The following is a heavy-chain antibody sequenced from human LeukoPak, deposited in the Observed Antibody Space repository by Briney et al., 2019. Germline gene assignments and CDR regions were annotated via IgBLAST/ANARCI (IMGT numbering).Heavy chain of an antibody. CDR1: GYTFTSYH. CDR2: INPSGGST. Sequence: ASVTVSCKSSGYTFTSYHIHWVRQAPAQGLEWMGVINPSGGSTTYAQKFQDTVTMTRDTSTSTVYLQMTSLRSEGTAMYYCAREAADSSGYYDYWGQGTLVAVSS. V-gene: IGHV1-46*01. CDR3: AREAADSSGYYDY. J-gene: IGHJ4*02. D-gene: IGHD3-22*01.